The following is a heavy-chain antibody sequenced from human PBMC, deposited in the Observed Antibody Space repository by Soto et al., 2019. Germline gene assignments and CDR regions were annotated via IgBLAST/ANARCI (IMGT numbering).Heavy chain of an antibody. V-gene: IGHV3-33*01. CDR2: IRYDGGNK. Sequence: QVQLVESGGGVVQPGRSLRLSCAASGFNFSSYVMHWVRQAPGKGLEWVAVIRYDGGNKYYADSVKGRFTISRDNSKNTLYLQMNSLRGEETAVYYCARDGQWLPRDGLRSSYSFDYGGQGPLVTVSS. D-gene: IGHD6-19*01. CDR1: GFNFSSYV. CDR3: ARDGQWLPRDGLRSSYSFDY. J-gene: IGHJ4*02.